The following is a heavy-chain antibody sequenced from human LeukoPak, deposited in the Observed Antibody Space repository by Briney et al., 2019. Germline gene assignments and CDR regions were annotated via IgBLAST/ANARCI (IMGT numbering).Heavy chain of an antibody. Sequence: SETLSLTCTVSGGSISSGDYYWSWIRQPPGEGLEWIGYIYYSGSTYYNPSLKSRVTISVDTSKNQFSLKLSSVTAADTAVYYCARVDYGGNPPFDYWGQGTLVTVSS. CDR3: ARVDYGGNPPFDY. D-gene: IGHD4-23*01. CDR1: GGSISSGDYY. CDR2: IYYSGST. J-gene: IGHJ4*02. V-gene: IGHV4-30-4*08.